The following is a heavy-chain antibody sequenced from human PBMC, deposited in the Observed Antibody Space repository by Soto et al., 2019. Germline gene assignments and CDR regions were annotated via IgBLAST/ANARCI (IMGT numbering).Heavy chain of an antibody. CDR2: ISAYNGKT. CDR3: ARTQQGDFWSGYGAYFDY. J-gene: IGHJ4*02. V-gene: IGHV1-18*01. Sequence: QVQLVQSGAEVKKPGASVKVSCKASGYTFTSYGISWVRQAPGQGLEWMGWISAYNGKTNYAQKLQGRVTMTTDTSTSTAYMELRSLRSDDTAVYYCARTQQGDFWSGYGAYFDYWGQGTLVTVSS. D-gene: IGHD3-3*01. CDR1: GYTFTSYG.